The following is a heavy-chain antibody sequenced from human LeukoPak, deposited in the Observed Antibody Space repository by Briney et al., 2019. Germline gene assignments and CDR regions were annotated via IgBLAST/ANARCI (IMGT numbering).Heavy chain of an antibody. CDR3: ARDRRVLRWFGEFDD. D-gene: IGHD3-10*01. V-gene: IGHV3-11*01. CDR1: GFTFGDYY. Sequence: GGSLRLSCAASGFTFGDYYMSWIRQAPGKGLEWVSYISGSGNTIHYADSVKGRFTISRDNAKNSLFLQMNSLTADDTAVYYCARDRRVLRWFGEFDDWGLGTLVTVSS. CDR2: ISGSGNTI. J-gene: IGHJ4*02.